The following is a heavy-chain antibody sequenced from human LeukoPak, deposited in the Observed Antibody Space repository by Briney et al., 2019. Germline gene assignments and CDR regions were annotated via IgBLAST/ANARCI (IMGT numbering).Heavy chain of an antibody. CDR3: ARDFNYGGTFDY. V-gene: IGHV4-39*07. Sequence: SETLSLTCTVSGGSISSSDYYWGWIRQPPGKGLEWIGSMYYSGSTYYNPSLKSRVTISVDTSKNQVSLKLSSVTAADTAVYYCARDFNYGGTFDYWGQGTLVTVSS. CDR1: GGSISSSDYY. CDR2: MYYSGST. D-gene: IGHD4-23*01. J-gene: IGHJ4*02.